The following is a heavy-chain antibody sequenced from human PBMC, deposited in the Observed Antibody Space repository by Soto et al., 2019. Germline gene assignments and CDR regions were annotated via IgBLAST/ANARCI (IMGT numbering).Heavy chain of an antibody. J-gene: IGHJ6*02. D-gene: IGHD5-12*01. CDR1: GFTFDDYT. V-gene: IGHV3-43*01. CDR3: AKDMTVATLPLGFLDV. CDR2: ISWDGGST. Sequence: EVQLVESGGVVVQPGGSLRLSCAASGFTFDDYTMHWVRQAPGKGLEWVSLISWDGGSTYYADSVKGRFTISRDNSKNSLYLQMNSLRTEDTALYYCAKDMTVATLPLGFLDVWGQGTTVTVSS.